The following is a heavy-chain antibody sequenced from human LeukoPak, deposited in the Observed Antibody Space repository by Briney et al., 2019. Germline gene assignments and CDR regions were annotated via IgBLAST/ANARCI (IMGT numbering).Heavy chain of an antibody. CDR2: ISGSGGST. J-gene: IGHJ4*02. CDR3: AKDRTSGSYRYFDY. V-gene: IGHV3-23*01. CDR1: RFTFSSYA. D-gene: IGHD1-26*01. Sequence: GGSLRLSCAASRFTFSSYAMSWVGQAPGKGLEWVSAISGSGGSTYYADSVRGRFTISRDNSKNTLYLQMNSLRAEDTAVYYCAKDRTSGSYRYFDYWGQGTLVTVSS.